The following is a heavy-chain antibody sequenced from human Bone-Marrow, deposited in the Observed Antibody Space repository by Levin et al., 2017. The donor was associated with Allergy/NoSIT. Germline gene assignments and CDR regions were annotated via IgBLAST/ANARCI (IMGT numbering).Heavy chain of an antibody. D-gene: IGHD6-13*01. CDR3: ARDRGVAAAYMDV. CDR1: GFTFSGYG. V-gene: IGHV3-33*01. CDR2: IWYDGNDK. J-gene: IGHJ6*03. Sequence: AGGSLRLSCAASGFTFSGYGMHWVRQVPGKGLEWVAIIWYDGNDKYYADSVKGRFTISRDNSKNTLYLQMNSLRAEDTAVYYCARDRGVAAAYMDVWGKGTTVTVSS.